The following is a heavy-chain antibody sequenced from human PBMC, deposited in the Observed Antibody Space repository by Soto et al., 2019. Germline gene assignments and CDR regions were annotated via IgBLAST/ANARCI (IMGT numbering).Heavy chain of an antibody. J-gene: IGHJ4*02. V-gene: IGHV1-18*01. CDR1: GYTFTSYG. D-gene: IGHD1-1*01. CDR2: ISAHNGNT. Sequence: QVHLVQSGAEGKKPGASVKVSCKASGYTFTSYGITWVRQAPGQGLEWMGCISAHNGNTDYAQKLQGRVIVTRDTSTSTAYMELRSLISDGTAVYYCARGRYGDYWGQGALVTVSS. CDR3: ARGRYGDY.